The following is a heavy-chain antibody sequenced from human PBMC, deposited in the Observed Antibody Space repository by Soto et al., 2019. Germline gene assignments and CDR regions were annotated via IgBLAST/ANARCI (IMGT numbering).Heavy chain of an antibody. V-gene: IGHV1-8*01. CDR1: GYTFTSYD. Sequence: QVQLVQSGAEVKKPGASVKVSCKASGYTFTSYDINWVRQATGQGLEWMGWMNPNSGNTGYAQKFQGRVTRTRNTSISTAYMELSSLRSEDTAVYYCAKAYYDFWSGYYGRAFDIWGQGTMVTVSS. CDR2: MNPNSGNT. CDR3: AKAYYDFWSGYYGRAFDI. D-gene: IGHD3-3*01. J-gene: IGHJ3*02.